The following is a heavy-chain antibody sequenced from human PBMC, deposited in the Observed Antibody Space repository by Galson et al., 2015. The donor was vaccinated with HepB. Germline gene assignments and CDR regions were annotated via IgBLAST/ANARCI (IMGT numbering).Heavy chain of an antibody. V-gene: IGHV3-23*01. Sequence: SLRLSCAASGFTFSSSAMRWVRQAPGNGLEWVSTISGSGSSTYYADSVKGRFTISRDNAKNSLYLQMNSLRAEDTAVYYCARPVGYSSSWYGGGIDYWGQGTLVTVSS. CDR3: ARPVGYSSSWYGGGIDY. J-gene: IGHJ4*02. CDR2: ISGSGSST. D-gene: IGHD6-13*01. CDR1: GFTFSSSA.